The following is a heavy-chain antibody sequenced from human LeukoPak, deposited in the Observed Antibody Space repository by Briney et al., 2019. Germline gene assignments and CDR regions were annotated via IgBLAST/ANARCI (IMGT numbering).Heavy chain of an antibody. Sequence: GSLRLSCAASGFTFSNYAMTWVRQAPGMGLDWVAGISGSGATTNYADSVKGRFTISRDNSQNTLYLEMNGLRAEDTAVYYCAKDAAGVRGPNWFDPWGQGTLVTVSS. V-gene: IGHV3-23*01. CDR1: GFTFSNYA. D-gene: IGHD3-10*01. CDR2: ISGSGATT. CDR3: AKDAAGVRGPNWFDP. J-gene: IGHJ5*02.